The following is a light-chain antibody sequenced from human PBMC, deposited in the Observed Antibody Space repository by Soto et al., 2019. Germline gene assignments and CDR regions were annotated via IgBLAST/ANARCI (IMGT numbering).Light chain of an antibody. V-gene: IGLV2-14*01. J-gene: IGLJ1*01. Sequence: QSASVSGSPGQSITISCTGTSSDVGGYNYVSWYQQHPGKAPKLMIYDVSNRPSGVSNRFSGSKSGNTASLTISGLQAEDEADYYCSSYTSSSTKVFGTGTKVTVL. CDR1: SSDVGGYNY. CDR2: DVS. CDR3: SSYTSSSTKV.